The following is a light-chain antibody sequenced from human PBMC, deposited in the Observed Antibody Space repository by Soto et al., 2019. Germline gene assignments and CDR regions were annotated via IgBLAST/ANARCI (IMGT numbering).Light chain of an antibody. CDR3: LLYYGGAQVL. J-gene: IGLJ2*01. CDR1: AGAVTSAYY. Sequence: QAVVTQEPSLTVSPGGTVTLTCASSAGAVTSAYYTNWLQQKPGQAPRALIYSTSEKHSWTPARFSGSLLGGKAGLTLSAAQPEDEADYYCLLYYGGAQVLFGGGTKVTVL. CDR2: STS. V-gene: IGLV7-43*01.